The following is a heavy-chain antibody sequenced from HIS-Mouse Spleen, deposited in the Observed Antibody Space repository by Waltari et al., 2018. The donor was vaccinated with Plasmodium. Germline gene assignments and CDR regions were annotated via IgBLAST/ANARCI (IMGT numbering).Heavy chain of an antibody. D-gene: IGHD6-13*01. CDR1: GYTFTGYY. CDR2: INPNSGGT. J-gene: IGHJ1*01. V-gene: IGHV1-2*02. Sequence: QVQLVQSGAEVKKPGASVKVSCKPSGYTFTGYYMHWLRQAPGHGLAGMGWINPNSGGTNYAQKFQGRVTMTRDTSISTAYMELSRLRSDDTAVYYCARVLGYKAAAGTFVEYFQHWGQGTLVTVSS. CDR3: ARVLGYKAAAGTFVEYFQH.